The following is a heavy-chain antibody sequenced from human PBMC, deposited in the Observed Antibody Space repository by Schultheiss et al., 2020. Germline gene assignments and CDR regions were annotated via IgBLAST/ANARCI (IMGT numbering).Heavy chain of an antibody. J-gene: IGHJ6*02. CDR1: GYTFTANY. CDR2: INPNSGGA. Sequence: ASVKVSCKASGYTFTANYIHWVRQAPGQGLEWMGWINPNSGGANYARRFQGRVTMTRDTSISTVYMELSRLQSNDTAVYYCARGASGYEDFYYHLGVWGQGTTVTVSS. CDR3: ARGASGYEDFYYHLGV. D-gene: IGHD5-12*01. V-gene: IGHV1-2*02.